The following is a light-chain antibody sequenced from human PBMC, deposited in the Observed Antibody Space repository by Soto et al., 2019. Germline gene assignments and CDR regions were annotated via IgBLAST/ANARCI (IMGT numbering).Light chain of an antibody. V-gene: IGKV1-27*01. CDR2: AAS. J-gene: IGKJ4*01. CDR1: QGITNH. Sequence: DIQMTQSPSSLSASVGDRVAITCRASQGITNHLAWYQQKPGKVPKLLIYAASILESGVPSRFSGSISGTTFTLSISSLQHEDVATYYWQKYTNAPLTFGGGTKVEIK. CDR3: QKYTNAPLT.